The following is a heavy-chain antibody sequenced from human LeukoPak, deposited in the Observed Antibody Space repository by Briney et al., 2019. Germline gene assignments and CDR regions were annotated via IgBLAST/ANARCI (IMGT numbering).Heavy chain of an antibody. V-gene: IGHV4-59*01. Sequence: SETLSLTCTVSGGSFSSYYWTWIRQPPGRGLEWIGYIDHSGSTNYNPSLKSRVSISSDTSKNQFSLELSSVTAADTAVYYCARSVEGYCRGGSCYYYSYYMDVWGKGTTVTVSS. CDR1: GGSFSSYY. CDR3: ARSVEGYCRGGSCYYYSYYMDV. J-gene: IGHJ6*03. D-gene: IGHD2-15*01. CDR2: IDHSGST.